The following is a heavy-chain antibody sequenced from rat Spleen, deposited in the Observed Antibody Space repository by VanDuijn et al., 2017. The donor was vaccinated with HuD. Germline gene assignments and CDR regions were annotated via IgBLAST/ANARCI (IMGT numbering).Heavy chain of an antibody. J-gene: IGHJ1*01. D-gene: IGHD1-4*01. CDR1: GLSFSNYD. CDR3: TRVGTRGWYFDF. V-gene: IGHV5-25*01. CDR2: ISTGGAST. Sequence: EVQLVESGGGLVQPGRSMKLSCAASGLSFSNYDMAWVRQAPKKGLEWVASISTGGASTYYRDSVQGRFTISRDNAKSTLYLQMDSLRSEDTATYYCTRVGTRGWYFDFWGPGTMVTVSS.